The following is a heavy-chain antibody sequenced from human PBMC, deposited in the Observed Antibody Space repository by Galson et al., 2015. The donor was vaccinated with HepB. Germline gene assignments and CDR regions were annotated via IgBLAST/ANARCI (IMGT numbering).Heavy chain of an antibody. V-gene: IGHV3-30*02. CDR2: IRYDGSNK. CDR1: GFTFSSYG. D-gene: IGHD4-17*01. CDR3: AKGFGDYGDWSFDY. J-gene: IGHJ4*02. Sequence: SLRLSCAASGFTFSSYGMHWVRQAPGKGLEWVAFIRYDGSNKYYADSAKGRFTISRDNSKNTLYLQMNSLRAEDTAVYYCAKGFGDYGDWSFDYWGQGTLVTVSS.